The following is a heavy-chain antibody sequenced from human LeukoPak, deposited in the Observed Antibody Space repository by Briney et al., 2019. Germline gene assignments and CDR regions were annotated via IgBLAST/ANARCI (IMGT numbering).Heavy chain of an antibody. Sequence: AVKVSCKASGGTFSSYASSWVRQAPGQGGGWMGGIIPIFGTANYAQKFQGRVTITTDESTSTAYMELSSLRSEDTAVYYCARTDCSGGSCYFDYWGQGTLVTVSS. CDR2: IIPIFGTA. CDR3: ARTDCSGGSCYFDY. CDR1: GGTFSSYA. J-gene: IGHJ4*02. D-gene: IGHD2-15*01. V-gene: IGHV1-69*05.